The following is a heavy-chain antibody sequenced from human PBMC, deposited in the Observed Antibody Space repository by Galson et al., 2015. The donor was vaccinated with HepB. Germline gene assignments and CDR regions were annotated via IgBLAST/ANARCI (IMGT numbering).Heavy chain of an antibody. Sequence: LSLTCAVSGGSFSGYFWSWVRQPPGKGLEWLGEIHHSGRTNYKPSLQSRVTLSAGTSKSQFSLELTSVTAADTAVYYCARTDAFFFGTGSSPFDSWGQGTLVTVSS. CDR2: IHHSGRT. J-gene: IGHJ4*02. D-gene: IGHD3-10*01. CDR1: GGSFSGYF. CDR3: ARTDAFFFGTGSSPFDS. V-gene: IGHV4-34*01.